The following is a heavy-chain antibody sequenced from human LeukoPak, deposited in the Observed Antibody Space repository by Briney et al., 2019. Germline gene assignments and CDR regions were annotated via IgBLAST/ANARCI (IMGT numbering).Heavy chain of an antibody. Sequence: GASVKVSCKASGYTFTSYYMHWVRQAPGQGLEWMGITNPSGGSTSYAQKFQGRVTMTRDTSTSTVYMELSSLRSEDTAVYYCVVGFGELLPYFDYWGQGTLVTVSS. CDR3: VVGFGELLPYFDY. V-gene: IGHV1-46*01. CDR1: GYTFTSYY. D-gene: IGHD3-10*01. CDR2: TNPSGGST. J-gene: IGHJ4*02.